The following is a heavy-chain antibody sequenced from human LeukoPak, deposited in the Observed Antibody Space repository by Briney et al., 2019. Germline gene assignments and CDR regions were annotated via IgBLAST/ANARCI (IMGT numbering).Heavy chain of an antibody. CDR3: ARSPCSSTSCYYYYGMDV. CDR1: SGSFSGYY. D-gene: IGHD2-2*01. CDR2: INHSGCT. J-gene: IGHJ6*02. Sequence: PSETLSLTCAVYSGSFSGYYWSWIRQPPGKGLEWIGEINHSGCTNFNPSLKSRVTISLDTSKNQFSLKVSSVTAADTAVYYCARSPCSSTSCYYYYGMDVWGQGTTVTVSS. V-gene: IGHV4-34*01.